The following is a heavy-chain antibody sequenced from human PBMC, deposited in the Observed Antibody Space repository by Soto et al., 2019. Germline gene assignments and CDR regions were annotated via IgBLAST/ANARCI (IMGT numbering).Heavy chain of an antibody. CDR3: ERDEEGQALGDWFDP. CDR2: ISAYNGNT. J-gene: IGHJ5*02. V-gene: IGHV1-18*04. CDR1: GYTFTSYG. Sequence: GASVKVSCKASGYTFTSYGISWVRQAPGQGLEWMGWISAYNGNTNYAQKLQGRVTMTTDTSTGTAYMELRSLRSDDTAVYYCERDEEGQALGDWFDPWGQGTLVTVYS.